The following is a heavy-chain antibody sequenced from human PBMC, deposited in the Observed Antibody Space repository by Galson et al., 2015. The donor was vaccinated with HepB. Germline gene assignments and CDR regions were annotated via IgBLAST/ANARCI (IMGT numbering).Heavy chain of an antibody. CDR2: INKDGSSK. J-gene: IGHJ6*02. CDR1: GFTFSSYW. Sequence: SLRLSCAASGFTFSSYWMNWVRQAPGKGLEWVAHINKDGSSKYYVDSVKGRFTISRDNAKDSVYLQLDSLRAEDTAVYYCARRIRLVRGIIMKPDYYYGMYVWGQGTTPTVAS. CDR3: ARRIRLVRGIIMKPDYYYGMYV. V-gene: IGHV3-7*03. D-gene: IGHD3-10*01.